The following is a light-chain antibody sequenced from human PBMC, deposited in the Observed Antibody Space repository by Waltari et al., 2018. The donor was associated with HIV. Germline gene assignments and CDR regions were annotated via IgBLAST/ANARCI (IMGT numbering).Light chain of an antibody. CDR1: QSIFYSSRNANY. V-gene: IGKV4-1*01. J-gene: IGKJ1*01. Sequence: DIVLTQSPHSLALSLGERATIHCKASQSIFYSSRNANYLAWYQQQPGQSPKLLIYWASSRASGVPDRFSGSGSRTDFTLSISSLQSEDVAVYFCQQYYSTPPTFGQGTRVEIK. CDR3: QQYYSTPPT. CDR2: WAS.